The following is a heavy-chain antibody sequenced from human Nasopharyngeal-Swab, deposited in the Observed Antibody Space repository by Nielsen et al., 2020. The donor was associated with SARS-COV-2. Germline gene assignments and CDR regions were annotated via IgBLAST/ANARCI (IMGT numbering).Heavy chain of an antibody. CDR2: ISIGSTYI. V-gene: IGHV3-21*06. CDR3: GRCAFPSTTSYYYYYYTDV. CDR1: GFTFTPSS. J-gene: IGHJ6*03. D-gene: IGHD1-1*01. Sequence: GESLRLSCAASGFTFTPSSMNWVRQAPGKGLEWVASISIGSTYIYYADSVKGRFTISRDNAKNSLYLKMNSLRADDTAVYYCGRCAFPSTTSYYYYYYTDVWGKGTTVTVS.